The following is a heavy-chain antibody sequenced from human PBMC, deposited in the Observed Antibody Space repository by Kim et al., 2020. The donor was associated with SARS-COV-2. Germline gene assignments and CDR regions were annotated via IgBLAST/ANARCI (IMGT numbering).Heavy chain of an antibody. J-gene: IGHJ4*02. CDR2: DGSGK. Sequence: DGSGKNYVDSVKGRFTIPRDNATNSLSLQMNSLRAEDTAVYYCARGGHYWGQGTLVTVSS. V-gene: IGHV3-7*04. CDR3: ARGGHY.